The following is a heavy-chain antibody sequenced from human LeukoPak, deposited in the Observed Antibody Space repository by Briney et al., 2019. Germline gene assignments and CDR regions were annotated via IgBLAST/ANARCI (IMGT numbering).Heavy chain of an antibody. CDR3: ATYDYVWGSYPNMPQY. CDR1: GGTFSSYA. J-gene: IGHJ4*02. CDR2: IIPIFGTA. V-gene: IGHV1-69*13. D-gene: IGHD3-16*02. Sequence: GASVKVSCKASGGTFSSYAISWVRQAPGQGLEWMGGIIPIFGTANYAQKFQGRVTITADESTSTAYMELSSLRSEDTAVYYCATYDYVWGSYPNMPQYWGQGTLVTVSS.